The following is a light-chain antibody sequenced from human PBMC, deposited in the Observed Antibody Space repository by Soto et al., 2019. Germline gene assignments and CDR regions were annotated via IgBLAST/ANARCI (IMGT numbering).Light chain of an antibody. CDR1: ESISNW. Sequence: IQMTQSPSTLSASGGDRVTITCRASESISNWLAWYQQNPGKAPKLLTYKASSLEVGVPSRFSGSGSGTEFTLTISSLQPDDFATYYCQHYNSYSEAFGQGTKVDIK. CDR2: KAS. V-gene: IGKV1-5*03. J-gene: IGKJ1*01. CDR3: QHYNSYSEA.